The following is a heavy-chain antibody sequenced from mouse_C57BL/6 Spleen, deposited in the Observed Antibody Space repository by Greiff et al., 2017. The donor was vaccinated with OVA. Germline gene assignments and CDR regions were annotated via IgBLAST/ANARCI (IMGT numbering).Heavy chain of an antibody. CDR3: APGESSWWDYDG. D-gene: IGHD1-1*01. Sequence: QVQLQQSGAELVKPGASVKLSCKASGYTFTSYWMHWVKQRPGQGLEWIGMIHPNSGSTNYNEKFKSKATLTVDKSSSTAYMQLSSLTSEDSAVYYCAPGESSWWDYDGWGTVTTVTVAS. J-gene: IGHJ1*03. CDR2: IHPNSGST. V-gene: IGHV1-64*01. CDR1: GYTFTSYW.